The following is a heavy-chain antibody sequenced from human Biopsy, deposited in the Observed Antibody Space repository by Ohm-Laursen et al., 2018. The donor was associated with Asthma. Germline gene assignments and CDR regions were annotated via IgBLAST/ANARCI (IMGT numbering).Heavy chain of an antibody. V-gene: IGHV4-30-2*01. CDR2: IYHSGST. Sequence: TLSLTCSVSGGPISSGGYSWSWIRQPPGKGLERIGYIYHSGSTYYNPSLKSRVTISVDRSKNQFSLKLSSVTAADTAVYYCARVKDGYNFDYWGQGTLVTVSS. J-gene: IGHJ4*02. D-gene: IGHD5-24*01. CDR3: ARVKDGYNFDY. CDR1: GGPISSGGYS.